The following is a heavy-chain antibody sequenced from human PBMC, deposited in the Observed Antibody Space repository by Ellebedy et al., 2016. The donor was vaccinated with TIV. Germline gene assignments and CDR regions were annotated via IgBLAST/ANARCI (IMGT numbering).Heavy chain of an antibody. CDR3: ARDTGDQLLDYGMDV. CDR1: GGTFSSYA. Sequence: SVKVSCXASGGTFSSYAISWVRQAPGQGLEWMGGIIPIFGTANYAQKFQGRVTITADESTSTAYMELSSLRSEDTAVYYCARDTGDQLLDYGMDVWGQGTTVTVSS. CDR2: IIPIFGTA. V-gene: IGHV1-69*13. J-gene: IGHJ6*02. D-gene: IGHD3-16*01.